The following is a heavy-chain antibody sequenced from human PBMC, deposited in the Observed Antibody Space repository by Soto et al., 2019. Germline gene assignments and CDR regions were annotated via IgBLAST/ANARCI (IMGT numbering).Heavy chain of an antibody. CDR1: GFTFNKHA. CDR2: ISGSGSST. Sequence: GGSLRLSCVASGFTFNKHALAWVRQAPGKGLEWVSAISGSGSSTYDSDSVKGRFFISRDIARNTLSLQMNSLRADDTAVYYCARDLGGPDYWGRGTSVTVSS. D-gene: IGHD3-16*01. J-gene: IGHJ4*02. CDR3: ARDLGGPDY. V-gene: IGHV3-23*01.